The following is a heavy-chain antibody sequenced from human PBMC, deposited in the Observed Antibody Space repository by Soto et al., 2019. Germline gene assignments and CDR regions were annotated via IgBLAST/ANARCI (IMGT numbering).Heavy chain of an antibody. Sequence: QLQLQESGPGLVKPSETLSLTCTVSGGSISSSSYYWGWIRQPPGKGVEWIGSIYYSGSTYYKPYLESRVTISVDTSKNQFSLKLSSVTAADTAVYYCARHSYSSRSVQHWGQGTLVTVSS. V-gene: IGHV4-39*01. CDR1: GGSISSSSYY. J-gene: IGHJ1*01. CDR3: ARHSYSSRSVQH. CDR2: IYYSGST. D-gene: IGHD6-13*01.